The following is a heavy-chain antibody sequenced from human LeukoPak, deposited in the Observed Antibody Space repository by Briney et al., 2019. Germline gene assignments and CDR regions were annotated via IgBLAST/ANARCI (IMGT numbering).Heavy chain of an antibody. V-gene: IGHV4-38-2*02. J-gene: IGHJ4*02. Sequence: PSETLSLTCTVSGYSISSGYYWGWIRQPPGKGLEWIGSIYHSGSTYYNPSLKSRVTISVDTSKNQFSLKLSSVTAADTAAYYCARDPSGRYCSGGSCYYFDYWGQGTLVTVSS. D-gene: IGHD2-15*01. CDR2: IYHSGST. CDR1: GYSISSGYY. CDR3: ARDPSGRYCSGGSCYYFDY.